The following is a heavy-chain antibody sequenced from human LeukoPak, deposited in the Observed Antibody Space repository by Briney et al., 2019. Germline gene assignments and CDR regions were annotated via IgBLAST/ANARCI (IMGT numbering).Heavy chain of an antibody. D-gene: IGHD3-22*01. CDR2: INDYTGNT. V-gene: IGHV4-34*01. CDR3: ARGRIAKIVVVHSFHYGMDV. J-gene: IGHJ6*02. CDR1: GGLFTDYF. Sequence: SETLSLTCDVFGGLFTDYFWTWIRQSPGKGLEWIGEINDYTGNTNYNPSLNSRVSISLEKSKNQFSLELRSVTAADTAVYYCARGRIAKIVVVHSFHYGMDVWGQGTTVTVSS.